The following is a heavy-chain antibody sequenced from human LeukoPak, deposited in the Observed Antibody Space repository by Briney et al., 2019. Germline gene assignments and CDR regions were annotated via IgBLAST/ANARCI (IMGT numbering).Heavy chain of an antibody. CDR3: AKDWARDI. J-gene: IGHJ4*02. Sequence: GGSLRLSCVSSGFTFSSYSWNWVRQAPGKGLEWVSVISGSGGSTYYADSVKGRFTISRDNSKNTLYLQMNSLRAEDTAVYYCAKDWARDIWGQGTLVTVSS. D-gene: IGHD2-21*02. CDR2: ISGSGGST. V-gene: IGHV3-23*01. CDR1: GFTFSSYS.